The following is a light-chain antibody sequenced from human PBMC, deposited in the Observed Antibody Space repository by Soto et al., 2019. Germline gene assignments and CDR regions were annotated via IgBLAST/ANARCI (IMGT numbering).Light chain of an antibody. V-gene: IGKV3-15*01. CDR1: QNVGNN. CDR2: GAS. CDR3: LEHNNWPWT. Sequence: EIVMTQSPATLSVSPGDRATLSCRASQNVGNNLVWYQQKPGQPPRLLIHGASTRATGIPVRFSGGGSGTEFTLTISSLQSEDFAVFYCLEHNNWPWTFGQGTKVQIK. J-gene: IGKJ1*01.